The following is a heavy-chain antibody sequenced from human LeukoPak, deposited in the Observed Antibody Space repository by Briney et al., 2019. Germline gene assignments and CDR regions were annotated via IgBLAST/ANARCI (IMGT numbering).Heavy chain of an antibody. Sequence: GASVKVSCKASGYTFTGYYIHWVRQAPGQGLEWMGWINPNSGGTNYAQKFQGRVTMTRDTSISTAYMELSRLRSDDTAVYYCVLIHPPHFDYWGQGTLVTVSS. V-gene: IGHV1-2*02. D-gene: IGHD2-8*01. J-gene: IGHJ4*02. CDR3: VLIHPPHFDY. CDR2: INPNSGGT. CDR1: GYTFTGYY.